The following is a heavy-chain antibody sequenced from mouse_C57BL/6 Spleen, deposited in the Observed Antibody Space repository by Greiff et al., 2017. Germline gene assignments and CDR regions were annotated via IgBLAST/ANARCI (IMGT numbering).Heavy chain of an antibody. D-gene: IGHD1-1*01. CDR1: GYAFSSSW. V-gene: IGHV1-82*01. CDR3: ARFITTPHWYFDV. Sequence: VQGVESGPELVKPGASVKISCKASGYAFSSSWMNWVKQRPGKGLEWIGRIYPGDGDTNYNGKFKGKATLTADKSSSTAYMQLSSLTSEDSAVYSCARFITTPHWYFDVWGTGTTVTVSS. CDR2: IYPGDGDT. J-gene: IGHJ1*03.